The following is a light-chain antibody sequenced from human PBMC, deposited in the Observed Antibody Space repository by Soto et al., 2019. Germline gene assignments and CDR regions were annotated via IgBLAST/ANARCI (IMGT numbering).Light chain of an antibody. V-gene: IGLV2-14*03. CDR1: SSDVGAHAH. Sequence: QSALTQPASVSGSPGQSIAISCTGTSSDVGAHAHVSWYQQYPGKAPRLLIYDVSDRPSGVSNRFSGSKSGNTASLTISGLQGEDEADYYCASYGASGIFGRGTKVTVL. CDR3: ASYGASGI. CDR2: DVS. J-gene: IGLJ1*01.